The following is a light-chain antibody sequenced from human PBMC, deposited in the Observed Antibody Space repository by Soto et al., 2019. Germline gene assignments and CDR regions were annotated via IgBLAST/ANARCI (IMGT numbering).Light chain of an antibody. Sequence: EIVLTQSPGTLSLSPGERATLSCRASQSVSSSYLAWYQQKPGQTPRLLIYDISSRATGIPDRFSGSGSGTDFTLTISRLEPEDFAVYYCQQYGSSPPYTFGQGTKVEIK. CDR3: QQYGSSPPYT. CDR2: DIS. CDR1: QSVSSSY. J-gene: IGKJ2*01. V-gene: IGKV3-20*01.